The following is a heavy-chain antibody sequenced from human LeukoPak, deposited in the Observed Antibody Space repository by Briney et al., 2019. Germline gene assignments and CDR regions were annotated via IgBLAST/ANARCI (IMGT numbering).Heavy chain of an antibody. D-gene: IGHD2-2*01. CDR1: GLTFSSYS. V-gene: IGHV3-48*01. J-gene: IGHJ4*02. CDR3: ARDTNQLLSY. CDR2: ISSSSSTI. Sequence: GGSLRLSCAASGLTFSSYSMNWVRQAPGKGLEWVSYISSSSSTIYYADSVKGRFTISRDNAKNSLYLQMNSLRAEDTAMYYCARDTNQLLSYWGQGTLVTVSS.